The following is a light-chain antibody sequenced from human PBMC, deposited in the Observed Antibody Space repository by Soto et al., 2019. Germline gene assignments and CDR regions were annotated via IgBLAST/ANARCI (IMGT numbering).Light chain of an antibody. V-gene: IGKV3-20*01. CDR1: QSDSSSY. CDR3: QQYGSSPFT. Sequence: EIVLTQSPGTLSLSPGKRATLSCRASQSDSSSYLAWYQQKPGQAPRLLIYGASSRATGIPDRFSGSGSGTDFTLTISRLEPEDFAVYYCQQYGSSPFTFGPGTKVDIK. J-gene: IGKJ3*01. CDR2: GAS.